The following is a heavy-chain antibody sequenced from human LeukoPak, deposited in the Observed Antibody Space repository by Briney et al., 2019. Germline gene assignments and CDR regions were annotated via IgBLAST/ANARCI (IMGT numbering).Heavy chain of an antibody. CDR3: ARGGGVVVVAAMDY. Sequence: SETLSLTCAVSGGSFSGYYWSWIRQPPGKGLEWIGEINHSGSTNYNPSLKSRVTISVDTSKNQFSLKLSSVTAADTAVYYCARGGGVVVVAAMDYWGQGTLVTVSS. J-gene: IGHJ4*02. V-gene: IGHV4-34*01. CDR2: INHSGST. D-gene: IGHD2-15*01. CDR1: GGSFSGYY.